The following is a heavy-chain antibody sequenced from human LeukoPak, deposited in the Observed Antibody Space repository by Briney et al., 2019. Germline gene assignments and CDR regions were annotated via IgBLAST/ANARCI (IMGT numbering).Heavy chain of an antibody. CDR3: ARGAAGFDY. Sequence: GSLRLSCAASGFTFSSYWMHWVRQGPGEGLVSVSRISTDGTTTSYADSVKGRFTVSRDNAKNTLYLQMNRLRAEDTAVYYCARGAAGFDYWGQGTLVTVSS. J-gene: IGHJ4*02. CDR1: GFTFSSYW. D-gene: IGHD6-13*01. V-gene: IGHV3-74*01. CDR2: ISTDGTTT.